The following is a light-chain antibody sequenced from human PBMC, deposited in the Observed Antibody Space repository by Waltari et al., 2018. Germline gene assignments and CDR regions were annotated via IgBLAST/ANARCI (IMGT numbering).Light chain of an antibody. CDR1: QSVGGN. CDR3: QQRRTWPSIT. CDR2: DAS. V-gene: IGKV3-11*01. Sequence: EIVLTQSPATLSLSPGQRGTLSCRASQSVGGNLAWYQQKPGQAPRLLIYDASNRATGIPARFSGSGSVTDFTLTISSLEPVDFAVYYCQQRRTWPSITFGQGTRLDI. J-gene: IGKJ5*01.